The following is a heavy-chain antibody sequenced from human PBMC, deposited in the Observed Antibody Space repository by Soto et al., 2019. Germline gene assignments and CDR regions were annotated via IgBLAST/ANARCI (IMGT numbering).Heavy chain of an antibody. Sequence: QVQLVQSGAEVKKPGASVKVSCKASGYTFTSYAMHWVRQAPGQRLEWMGWSNAGNGNTKYSQKFQGRVTITRDTSASTAYMELSSLRSEDTAVYYCARDPTVGAAYYYYGMDVWGQGTTVTVSS. CDR3: ARDPTVGAAYYYYGMDV. V-gene: IGHV1-3*01. CDR1: GYTFTSYA. D-gene: IGHD1-26*01. CDR2: SNAGNGNT. J-gene: IGHJ6*02.